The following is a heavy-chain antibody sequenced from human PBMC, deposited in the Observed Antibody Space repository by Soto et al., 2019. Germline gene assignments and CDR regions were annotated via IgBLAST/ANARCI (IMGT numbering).Heavy chain of an antibody. CDR3: TRSSGYSSSWYYYYYGMGV. CDR2: IRSKAYGGTT. J-gene: IGHJ6*02. V-gene: IGHV3-49*03. Sequence: PGGSLRLSCTASGFTFGDYAMSWFRQAPGKGLEWVGFIRSKAYGGTTEYAASVKGRFTISRDDSKSIAYLQMNSLKTEDTAVYYCTRSSGYSSSWYYYYYGMGVWGQGTTVTVSS. CDR1: GFTFGDYA. D-gene: IGHD6-13*01.